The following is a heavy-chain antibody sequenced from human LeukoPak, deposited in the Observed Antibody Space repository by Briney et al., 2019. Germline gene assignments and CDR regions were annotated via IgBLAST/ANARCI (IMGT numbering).Heavy chain of an antibody. CDR2: ISSTSTTI. Sequence: GGSLRLSCGASGFAFSNYDMNWVRQAPGKGLEWVSYISSTSTTIYYANSVKGRFTISRDSAKNSLYLQMNSLRDEDTAVYYCARAMYGLGSNWFNPWGQGTLVTVSS. CDR3: ARAMYGLGSNWFNP. D-gene: IGHD3-10*01. V-gene: IGHV3-48*02. CDR1: GFAFSNYD. J-gene: IGHJ5*02.